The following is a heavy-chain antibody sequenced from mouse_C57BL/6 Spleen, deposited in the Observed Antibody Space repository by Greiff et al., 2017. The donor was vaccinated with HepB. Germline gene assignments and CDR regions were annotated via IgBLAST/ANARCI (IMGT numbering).Heavy chain of an antibody. Sequence: QVQLKQPGPGLVQPSQTLSITCTASGFSLTSYGVHWVRQSPGKGLEWLGVIWSGGSTDYNAAFISRLSSNKDNSKIQVFYKMNSLQADDTAIYYCDRNGITTVWYFDVWGTGTTVTVSS. D-gene: IGHD2-4*01. CDR2: IWSGGST. V-gene: IGHV2-2*01. CDR1: GFSLTSYG. CDR3: DRNGITTVWYFDV. J-gene: IGHJ1*03.